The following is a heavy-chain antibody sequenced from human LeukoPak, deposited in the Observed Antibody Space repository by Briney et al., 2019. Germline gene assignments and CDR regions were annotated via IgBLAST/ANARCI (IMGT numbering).Heavy chain of an antibody. CDR3: VADPYYDASGPPRWFDP. CDR1: GYTFTGYY. V-gene: IGHV1-2*02. CDR2: INPNSGGT. Sequence: GASVKVSCKASGYTFTGYYMHWVRQAPGQGLEWMGWINPNSGGTNYAQKFQGRVTMTRDMSTSTAYMELSSLRSDDTAVYYCVADPYYDASGPPRWFDPWGQGTLVTVSS. D-gene: IGHD3-22*01. J-gene: IGHJ5*02.